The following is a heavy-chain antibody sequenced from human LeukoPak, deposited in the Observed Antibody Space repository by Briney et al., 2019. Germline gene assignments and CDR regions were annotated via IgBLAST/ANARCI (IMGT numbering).Heavy chain of an antibody. J-gene: IGHJ6*03. Sequence: ASVKVSCXASGGTFSSYAISWVRQAPGQGLAWMGRIIPIFGTANYAQKFQGRVTITTDESTSTAYMELSSLRSEDTAVYYCARDRVKAADGVWPGPYYYMDVWGKGTTVTVSS. CDR2: IIPIFGTA. CDR1: GGTFSSYA. CDR3: ARDRVKAADGVWPGPYYYMDV. V-gene: IGHV1-69*05. D-gene: IGHD6-13*01.